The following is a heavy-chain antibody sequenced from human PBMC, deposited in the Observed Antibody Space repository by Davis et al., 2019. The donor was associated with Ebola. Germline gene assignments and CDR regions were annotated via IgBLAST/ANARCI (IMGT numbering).Heavy chain of an antibody. CDR3: AKDLTSYYGSGDFFDY. CDR1: GFLFSSYA. D-gene: IGHD3-10*01. CDR2: ISASGGAT. Sequence: PGGSLRLSCAASGFLFSSYAMSWVRQAPGRGLEWVSSISASGGATFYADSVKGRIVMSRDNSNDTLYLRMNNLRAEDTAIHYCAKDLTSYYGSGDFFDYWGQGILVTVSS. V-gene: IGHV3-23*01. J-gene: IGHJ4*02.